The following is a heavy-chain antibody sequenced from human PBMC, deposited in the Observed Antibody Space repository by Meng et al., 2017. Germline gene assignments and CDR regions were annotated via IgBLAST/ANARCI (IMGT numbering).Heavy chain of an antibody. V-gene: IGHV1-8*01. J-gene: IGHJ4*02. CDR2: MNPNSGNT. Sequence: QVQLVEAGSEDKKPGASVKVACKASGYTFTSYDINWVRQATGQGLEWMGWMNPNSGNTGYAQKFQGRVTMTRNTSISTAYMELSSLRSEDTAVYYCARLGARGYSGYTPYYFDYWGQGTLVTVSS. CDR1: GYTFTSYD. CDR3: ARLGARGYSGYTPYYFDY. D-gene: IGHD5-12*01.